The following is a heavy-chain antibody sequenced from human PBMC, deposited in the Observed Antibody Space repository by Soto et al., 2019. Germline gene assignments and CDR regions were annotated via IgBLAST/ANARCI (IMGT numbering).Heavy chain of an antibody. CDR1: GFMFTRST. D-gene: IGHD3-9*01. CDR3: ARVGTGSSTPLDI. J-gene: IGHJ3*02. Sequence: EVDLVESGGDLVKPGGSLRLSCVASGFMFTRSTMNWVRQAPGKGLEWVSSITSASDYIFYADSVKGRFTISRDNAKNSLYLQMNSLRAEDTAVYSCARVGTGSSTPLDIWGQGTMVTVSS. CDR2: ITSASDYI. V-gene: IGHV3-21*01.